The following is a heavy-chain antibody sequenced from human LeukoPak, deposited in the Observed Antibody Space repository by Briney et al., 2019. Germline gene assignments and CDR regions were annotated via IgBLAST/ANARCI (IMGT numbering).Heavy chain of an antibody. Sequence: GGSLRLSCAASGLTFRNYAMNWVRQAPGKGLEWVSSISGSGGGTFYADSVKGRFTISRDNAKNSLYLQMNSLRAEDTAVYYCARSFHDSSGYYYGLWGQGTLVTVSS. V-gene: IGHV3-23*01. D-gene: IGHD3-22*01. CDR3: ARSFHDSSGYYYGL. J-gene: IGHJ4*02. CDR2: ISGSGGGT. CDR1: GLTFRNYA.